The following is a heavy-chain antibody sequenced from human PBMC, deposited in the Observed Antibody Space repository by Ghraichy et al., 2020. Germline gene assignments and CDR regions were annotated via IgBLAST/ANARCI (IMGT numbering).Heavy chain of an antibody. CDR2: INPNSGGT. CDR3: ARGPVLRFLEWLFDNWFDP. CDR1: GYTFTGYY. D-gene: IGHD3-3*01. J-gene: IGHJ5*02. V-gene: IGHV1-2*02. Sequence: ASGKVSCKTSGYTFTGYYMHWVRQAPGQGLEWMGWINPNSGGTNYAQKFQGRVTMTRDTSISTAYMELSRLRSDDTAVYYCARGPVLRFLEWLFDNWFDPWGQGTLVTVSS.